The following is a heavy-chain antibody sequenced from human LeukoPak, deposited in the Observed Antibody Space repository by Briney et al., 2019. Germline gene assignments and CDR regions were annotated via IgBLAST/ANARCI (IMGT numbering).Heavy chain of an antibody. V-gene: IGHV3-7*03. Sequence: GGSLRLSCAASGFTFSSHWMNWVRQAPGKGLEWVANIKYDGNEKYYVDSVKGRFTISRDNAKDSLYLQMNSLRAEDTAVYYCARDPGSGYEEHFDYWGQGTLVTVSS. CDR1: GFTFSSHW. J-gene: IGHJ4*02. CDR2: IKYDGNEK. D-gene: IGHD5-12*01. CDR3: ARDPGSGYEEHFDY.